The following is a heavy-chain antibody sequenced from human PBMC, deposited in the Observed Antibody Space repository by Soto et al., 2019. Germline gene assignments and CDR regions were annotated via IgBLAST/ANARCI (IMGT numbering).Heavy chain of an antibody. CDR1: GFTFSSYA. CDR3: AGHQRGRAIDSLGY. J-gene: IGHJ4*02. CDR2: ISYDGSNK. Sequence: QVQLVESGGGVVQPGRSLRLSCAASGFTFSSYAMHWVRQAPGKGLEWVAVISYDGSNKYYADSVKGRFTISRDNSKNTLYLQMNSLRAEDTAVYYCAGHQRGRAIDSLGYWGQGTLVTVSS. D-gene: IGHD2-15*01. V-gene: IGHV3-30-3*01.